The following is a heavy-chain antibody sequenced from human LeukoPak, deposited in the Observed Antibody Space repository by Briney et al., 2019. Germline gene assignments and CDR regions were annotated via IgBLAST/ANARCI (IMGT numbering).Heavy chain of an antibody. CDR1: GFTFSTYA. V-gene: IGHV3-23*01. J-gene: IGHJ4*02. CDR3: ANDGFDYYDFIGYSYFHL. CDR2: MSTTGGGK. Sequence: PGGSLRLSCAASGFTFSTYAMSWVRQAPGKGLEWVSGMSTTGGGKYYADSVKGRFTISRDNSKNTLYLQMNSLRAEDTAVYYCANDGFDYYDFIGYSYFHLWGQKPRDRVSS. D-gene: IGHD3-22*01.